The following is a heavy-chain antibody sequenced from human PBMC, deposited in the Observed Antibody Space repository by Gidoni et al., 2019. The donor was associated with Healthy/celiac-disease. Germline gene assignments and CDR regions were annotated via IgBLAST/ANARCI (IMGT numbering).Heavy chain of an antibody. Sequence: QVQLVESGGGVVQPGRSLRLSCAASGFTFSSYGMHWVRQAPGKGLEWVAVIWYDGSNKYYADSVKCRFTISRDNSKNTLYLQMNSLRAEDTAVYYCARETRVHFDYWGQGTLVTVSS. CDR1: GFTFSSYG. CDR2: IWYDGSNK. CDR3: ARETRVHFDY. V-gene: IGHV3-33*01. J-gene: IGHJ4*02.